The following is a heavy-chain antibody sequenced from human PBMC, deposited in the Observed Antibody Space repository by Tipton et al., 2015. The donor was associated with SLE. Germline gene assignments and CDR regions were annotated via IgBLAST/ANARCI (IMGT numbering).Heavy chain of an antibody. Sequence: SLRLSCTASGFTFGDYAMSWVRQAPGKGLEWVGFIRSKAYGGTTEYAASVKGRFTISRDDSKSIAYLQMNSLKTEDTAVYYCVKSYYDILTGYYKWGQGTLVTVSS. CDR3: VKSYYDILTGYYK. V-gene: IGHV3-49*04. J-gene: IGHJ4*02. D-gene: IGHD3-9*01. CDR2: IRSKAYGGTT. CDR1: GFTFGDYA.